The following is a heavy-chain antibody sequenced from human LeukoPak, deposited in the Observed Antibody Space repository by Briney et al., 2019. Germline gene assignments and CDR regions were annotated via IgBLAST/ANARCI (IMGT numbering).Heavy chain of an antibody. CDR2: INPSGGST. J-gene: IGHJ3*02. CDR1: GYTFTSYY. D-gene: IGHD6-19*01. CDR3: ARDLRIAVADDAFDI. Sequence: ASVKVSCKASGYTFTSYYMHWVRQAPGQGLEWMGIINPSGGSTSYAQKFQGRVTMTRDTSTSTVYMELSSLRSEDTAVYDCARDLRIAVADDAFDIWGQGTMVTVSS. V-gene: IGHV1-46*01.